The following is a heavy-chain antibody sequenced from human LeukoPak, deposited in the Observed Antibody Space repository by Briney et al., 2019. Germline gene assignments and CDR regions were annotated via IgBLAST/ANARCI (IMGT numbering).Heavy chain of an antibody. CDR1: GFTFSSYG. V-gene: IGHV3-30*02. Sequence: EGSLRLSCAASGFTFSSYGMHWVRQAPGKGLEWVAFIRYDGSNKYYADSVKGRFTISRDNSKNTLYLQMNSLRAEDTAVYYCAKVPGSFDAFDIWGQGTMVTVSS. CDR3: AKVPGSFDAFDI. CDR2: IRYDGSNK. J-gene: IGHJ3*02. D-gene: IGHD2-15*01.